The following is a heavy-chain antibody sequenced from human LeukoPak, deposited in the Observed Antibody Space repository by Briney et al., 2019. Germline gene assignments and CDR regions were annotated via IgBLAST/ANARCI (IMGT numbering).Heavy chain of an antibody. D-gene: IGHD1-7*01. J-gene: IGHJ5*02. CDR3: ARTNYGRRWFEP. CDR2: IYHSGST. V-gene: IGHV4-39*01. Sequence: SETLSLTCTVSGGSLSSSGYYWVWTHQPPGKGLERIGSIYHSGSTYYNPSLKSRITISADTTKNQFSLMLSSVTAADTAVYYCARTNYGRRWFEPWGQGTLGTVSS. CDR1: GGSLSSSGYY.